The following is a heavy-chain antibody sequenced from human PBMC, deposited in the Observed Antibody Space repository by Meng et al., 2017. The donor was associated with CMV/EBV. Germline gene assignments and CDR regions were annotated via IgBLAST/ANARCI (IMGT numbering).Heavy chain of an antibody. Sequence: QAQLVRSGAEVRRAGSAGKVCCKGAGGTYRSYASSWVRRAPEQGLGWIEGIIPIFGTANYAQKFKSRFTMTADESTSTAYIVLSSLRYEDKSVYYGEQGYTGPWGQGTLVTVSS. V-gene: IGHV1-69*12. CDR2: IIPIFGTA. CDR1: GGTYRSYA. D-gene: IGHD1-26*01. CDR3: EQGYTGP. J-gene: IGHJ5*02.